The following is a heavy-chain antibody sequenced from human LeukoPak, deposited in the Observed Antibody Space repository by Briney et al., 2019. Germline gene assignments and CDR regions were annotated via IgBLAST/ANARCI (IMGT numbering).Heavy chain of an antibody. CDR2: INPNSGGT. CDR3: ATRALRLGELSPLDY. CDR1: GYTFTGYY. V-gene: IGHV1-2*02. J-gene: IGHJ4*02. Sequence: ASVKVSCKASGYTFTGYYMHWVRQAPGQGLEWMGWINPNSGGTNYAQKFQGRVTMTRDTSISTAYMELSRLRSDDTDVYYCATRALRLGELSPLDYWGQGTLVTVSS. D-gene: IGHD3-16*02.